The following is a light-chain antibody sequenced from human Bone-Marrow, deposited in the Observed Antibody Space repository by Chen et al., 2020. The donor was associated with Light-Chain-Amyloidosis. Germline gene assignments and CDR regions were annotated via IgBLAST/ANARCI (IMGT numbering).Light chain of an antibody. CDR1: KLGDKY. Sequence: SYEMAQPPSVSVSPGQTATITCSGEKLGDKYVSWYQQKPGQSPVLVVSQSTKRPAGIPERLSGSISGNTAALTIRGSQPVDEGDYYGQAWDSSSWVFGGGTKLTVL. V-gene: IGLV3-1*01. CDR3: QAWDSSSWV. CDR2: QST. J-gene: IGLJ3*02.